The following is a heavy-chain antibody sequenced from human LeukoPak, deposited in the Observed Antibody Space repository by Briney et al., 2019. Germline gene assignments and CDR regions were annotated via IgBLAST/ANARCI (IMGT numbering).Heavy chain of an antibody. CDR2: ISSRSSYI. Sequence: PGGSLRLSCAASGFTFSSYAMNWVREAPGKGLWCVSSISSRSSYIYYADSVKGRFTIARDNAKNSLYLQMNSLRAKDTAVYYCARVSKKAKTPFDYWGQGTLVTVSS. CDR3: ARVSKKAKTPFDY. V-gene: IGHV3-21*01. CDR1: GFTFSSYA. J-gene: IGHJ4*02. D-gene: IGHD2-2*01.